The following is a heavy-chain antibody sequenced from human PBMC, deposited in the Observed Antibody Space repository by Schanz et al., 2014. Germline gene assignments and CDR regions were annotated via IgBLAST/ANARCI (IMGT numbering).Heavy chain of an antibody. CDR1: GFTFDDHA. CDR2: IKQDGSEK. J-gene: IGHJ4*02. CDR3: AKVQTHTLYGGNSCFDY. D-gene: IGHD2-21*02. V-gene: IGHV3-7*03. Sequence: EVQLVESGGGLVQPGRSLRLSCAASGFTFDDHAMHWVRQVPGKGLEWVANIKQDGSEKYYVDSVKGRFTISRDNAKNSLYLQMNSLRPEDTALYYCAKVQTHTLYGGNSCFDYWGQGTLVTVSS.